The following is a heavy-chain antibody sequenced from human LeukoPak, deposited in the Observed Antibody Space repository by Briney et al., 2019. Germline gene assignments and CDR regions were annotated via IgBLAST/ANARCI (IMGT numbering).Heavy chain of an antibody. D-gene: IGHD5-24*01. V-gene: IGHV4-59*01. CDR2: IYHSGST. CDR1: GGSLSSYY. CDR3: ARGRGVRDGYV. Sequence: KTSETLSLTCTVSGGSLSSYYWSWIRQPPGKGLEWIGYIYHSGSTNYNPSLKSRVTISVDTSKNQFSLKLSSVTAADTAVYYCARGRGVRDGYVWGQGTLVTVSS. J-gene: IGHJ4*02.